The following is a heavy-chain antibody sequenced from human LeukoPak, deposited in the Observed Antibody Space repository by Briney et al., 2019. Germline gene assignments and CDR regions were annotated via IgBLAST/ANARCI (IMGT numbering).Heavy chain of an antibody. V-gene: IGHV1-24*01. CDR1: GYTLTELS. D-gene: IGHD2-15*01. J-gene: IGHJ4*02. CDR3: APLYCSGGSCYRLSY. Sequence: ASVKVSCKVSGYTLTELSMHWVRQAPGEGLEWMGGFDPEDGETIYAQKFQGRVTMTEDTSTDTAYMELSSLRSEDTAVYYCAPLYCSGGSCYRLSYWGQGTLVTVSS. CDR2: FDPEDGET.